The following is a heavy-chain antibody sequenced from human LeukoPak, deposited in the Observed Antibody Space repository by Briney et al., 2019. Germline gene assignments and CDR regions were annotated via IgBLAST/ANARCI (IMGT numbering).Heavy chain of an antibody. CDR3: AKADDHDFWSGYGVY. V-gene: IGHV3-30*18. Sequence: GGSLRLSCAASGFTFSSYAMSWVRQAPGKGLEWVAVISYDGSNKYYADSVKGRFTISRDNSKNTLYLQMNSLRAEDTAVYYCAKADDHDFWSGYGVYWGQGTLVTVSS. CDR1: GFTFSSYA. D-gene: IGHD3-3*01. J-gene: IGHJ4*02. CDR2: ISYDGSNK.